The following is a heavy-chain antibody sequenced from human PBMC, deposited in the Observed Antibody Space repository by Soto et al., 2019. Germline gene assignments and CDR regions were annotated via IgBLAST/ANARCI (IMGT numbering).Heavy chain of an antibody. V-gene: IGHV1-69*13. D-gene: IGHD3-10*01. CDR2: IIPIFGTA. Sequence: SVKVSCKASGGTFSSYAISWVRQAPGQGLEWMGGIIPIFGTANYAQKFQGRVTITADESTSTAYMELSSLRSEDTAVYYCARHFYGSGFPGGYWGQGTLVTVSS. CDR3: ARHFYGSGFPGGY. CDR1: GGTFSSYA. J-gene: IGHJ4*02.